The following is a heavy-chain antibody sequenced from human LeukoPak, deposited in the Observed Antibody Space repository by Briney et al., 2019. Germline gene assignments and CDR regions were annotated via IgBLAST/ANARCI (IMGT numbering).Heavy chain of an antibody. CDR1: GFTFSSYG. CDR2: ISYDGSNK. J-gene: IGHJ1*01. Sequence: GGSLRLSCAASGFTFSSYGMHWVRQAPGKGLEWVAVISYDGSNKYYADSVKGRFTISRDNSKNTLYLQMNSLRAEDTAVYYCAKSFHNPYFQHWGQGTLVTVSS. V-gene: IGHV3-30*18. CDR3: AKSFHNPYFQH. D-gene: IGHD1-1*01.